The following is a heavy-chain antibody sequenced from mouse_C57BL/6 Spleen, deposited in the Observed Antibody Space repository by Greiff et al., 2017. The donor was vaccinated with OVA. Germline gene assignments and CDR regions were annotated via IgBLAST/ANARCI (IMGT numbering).Heavy chain of an antibody. CDR2: ISSGGSYT. CDR1: GFTFSSYG. Sequence: KLVESGGDLVKPGGSLKLSCAASGFTFSSYGMSWVRQTPDKRLEWVATISSGGSYTYYPDSVKGRFTISRDNAKNTLYLQMSSLKSEDTAMYYCARSQAPFAYWGQGTLVTVSA. D-gene: IGHD3-2*02. J-gene: IGHJ3*01. V-gene: IGHV5-6*02. CDR3: ARSQAPFAY.